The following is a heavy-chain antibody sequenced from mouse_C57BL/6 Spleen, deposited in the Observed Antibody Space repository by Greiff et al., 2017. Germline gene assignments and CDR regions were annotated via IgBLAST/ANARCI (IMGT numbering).Heavy chain of an antibody. J-gene: IGHJ4*01. CDR3: ARDSNYVGGAMDY. CDR1: GYTFTSYW. CDR2: IHPNSGST. D-gene: IGHD2-5*01. V-gene: IGHV1-64*01. Sequence: QVQLQQPGAELVKPGASVKLSCKASGYTFTSYWMHWVKQRPGQGLEWIGMIHPNSGSTNYNEKFKSKATLTVDKSSSTAYMQLSSLTSEDSAVYYWARDSNYVGGAMDYWGQGTSVTVSS.